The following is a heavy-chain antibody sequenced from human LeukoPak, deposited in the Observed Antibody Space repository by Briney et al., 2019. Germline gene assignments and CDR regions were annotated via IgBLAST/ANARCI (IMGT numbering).Heavy chain of an antibody. D-gene: IGHD3-22*01. Sequence: GESLRISCKGSGYSFTSYWISWVRQMPGKGLEWMGRIDPSDSYTNYSPSLQGHVTISADKSISTAYLQWSSLKASDTAMYYCARRGSYYDSSGYYYRDFDYWGQGTLVTVSS. CDR2: IDPSDSYT. V-gene: IGHV5-10-1*01. J-gene: IGHJ4*02. CDR1: GYSFTSYW. CDR3: ARRGSYYDSSGYYYRDFDY.